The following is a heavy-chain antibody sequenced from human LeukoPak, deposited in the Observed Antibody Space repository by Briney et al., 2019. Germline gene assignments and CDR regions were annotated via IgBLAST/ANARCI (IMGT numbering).Heavy chain of an antibody. CDR2: IYSGGST. V-gene: IGHV3-66*01. CDR1: GFTVSSNY. Sequence: PGGSLRLSCAASGFTVSSNYMSWVRQAPGKGLEWVSVIYSGGSTYYADSVKGRFTISRDNSKNTLYLQMNSLRAEDTAVYYCARTYSSWNWFDPWGQGTLVTVSS. CDR3: ARTYSSWNWFDP. J-gene: IGHJ5*02. D-gene: IGHD6-6*01.